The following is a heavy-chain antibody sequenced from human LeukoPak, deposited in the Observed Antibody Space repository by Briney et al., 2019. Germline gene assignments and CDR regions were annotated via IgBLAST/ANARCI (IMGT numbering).Heavy chain of an antibody. J-gene: IGHJ4*02. Sequence: PGRSLRLSCAASGFTFSSYGMHWVRQAPGKGLEWVSSISSSSSYIYYADSVKGRFTISRDNAKNSLYLQMNSLRAEDTAVYYCARDMLGASSTWGQGTLVTVSS. D-gene: IGHD1-26*01. V-gene: IGHV3-21*01. CDR2: ISSSSSYI. CDR3: ARDMLGASST. CDR1: GFTFSSYG.